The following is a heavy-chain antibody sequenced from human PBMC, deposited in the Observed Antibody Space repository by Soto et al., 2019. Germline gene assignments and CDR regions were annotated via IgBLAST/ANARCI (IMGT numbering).Heavy chain of an antibody. CDR2: ISGSGGST. V-gene: IGHV3-23*01. D-gene: IGHD2-2*01. CDR1: GFTFSSYA. CDR3: AKGACSSTSCYESYYYYYMDV. J-gene: IGHJ6*03. Sequence: GGSLRLSCAASGFTFSSYAMSWVRQAPGKGLEWVSAISGSGGSTYYADSVKGRFTISRDNSKNTLYLQMNSLRAEDTAVYYCAKGACSSTSCYESYYYYYMDVWGKGTTVTVSS.